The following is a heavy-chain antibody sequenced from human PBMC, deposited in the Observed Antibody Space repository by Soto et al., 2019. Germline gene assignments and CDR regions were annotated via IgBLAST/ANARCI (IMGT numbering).Heavy chain of an antibody. V-gene: IGHV3-21*01. CDR3: ARDRYYYDTGGAFDI. Sequence: GSLRLSSAASGXTFSSYRMNWVRQAPGKGLELVSSISSSSSYIYYADSVKGLFTISRDNAKNSLYLQMNSLRADDTAVYYCARDRYYYDTGGAFDIWGQGTMVTVSS. CDR1: GXTFSSYR. J-gene: IGHJ3*02. D-gene: IGHD3-22*01. CDR2: ISSSSSYI.